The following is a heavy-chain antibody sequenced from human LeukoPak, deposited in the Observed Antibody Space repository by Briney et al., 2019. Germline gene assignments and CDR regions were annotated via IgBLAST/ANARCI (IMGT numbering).Heavy chain of an antibody. CDR1: GFSLSTSGVG. CDR2: LYWDDDT. V-gene: IGHV2-5*02. D-gene: IGHD2-2*01. J-gene: IGHJ4*02. Sequence: ESGPTLVNPTQPLTLTWTFSGFSLSTSGVGVGWICQPPGKALEWPALLYWDDDTRYSPSLKSRLTNTTDTSNNQVVLTMTTMDPVDTATYYCAHRCTSTSCPYYFDYWGQRTLVTASS. CDR3: AHRCTSTSCPYYFDY.